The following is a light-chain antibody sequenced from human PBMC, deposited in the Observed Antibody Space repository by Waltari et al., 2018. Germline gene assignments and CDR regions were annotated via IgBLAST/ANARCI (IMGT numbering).Light chain of an antibody. V-gene: IGLV2-23*01. Sequence: QSALTQPASVSGSPGQSITISRPGTSSDVGSYNLSSWYQQHPGKAPKLMIYEGSKRPSGVSNRFSGSKSGNTASLTISGLQAEDEADYYCCSYAGSSTWVFGGGTKLTVL. CDR1: SSDVGSYNL. CDR3: CSYAGSSTWV. CDR2: EGS. J-gene: IGLJ3*02.